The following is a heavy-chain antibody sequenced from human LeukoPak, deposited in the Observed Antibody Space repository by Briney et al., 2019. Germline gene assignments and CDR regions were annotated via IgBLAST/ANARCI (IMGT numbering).Heavy chain of an antibody. CDR1: GGSISSYY. Sequence: SETLSLTCTVSGGSISSYYWSWIRQPAGKGLEWIGRIYTSGSTNYNPSLKSRVTMSVDTSKNQFSRKLSSVTAAATAVNYCARDRGQSSGWGYYYYYMDVWGKGTTVTVSS. CDR3: ARDRGQSSGWGYYYYYMDV. D-gene: IGHD6-19*01. V-gene: IGHV4-4*07. J-gene: IGHJ6*03. CDR2: IYTSGST.